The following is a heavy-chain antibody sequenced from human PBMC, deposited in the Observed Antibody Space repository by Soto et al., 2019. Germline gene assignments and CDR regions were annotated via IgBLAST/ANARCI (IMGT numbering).Heavy chain of an antibody. V-gene: IGHV1-18*04. CDR1: GYTLTSHG. CDR2: ISPYNAHT. J-gene: IGHJ3*02. CDR3: ARDSPNYGVSTDAFDI. D-gene: IGHD4-17*01. Sequence: QLVQSGAEVKKPGASVKVSCKASGYTLTSHGITWVRQAPGQGLEWMGWISPYNAHTNYAQRFQGRVTMTRDTSTSTVYMELRSLRSDDTAVYYCARDSPNYGVSTDAFDIWGQGTMVTVSS.